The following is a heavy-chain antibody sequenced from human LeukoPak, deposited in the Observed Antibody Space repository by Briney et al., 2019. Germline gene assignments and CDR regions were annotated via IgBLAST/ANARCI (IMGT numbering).Heavy chain of an antibody. CDR2: ISYDGSNK. Sequence: GGSLRLSCAASGFTFSTYAMHWVRQAPGKGLEWVAVISYDGSNKYYADSVKGRFTISRDNSKNTLYLQMNRLRAEDTAVYYCVAGADYYGSGGLNDYWGQGTLVTVSS. J-gene: IGHJ4*02. CDR1: GFTFSTYA. V-gene: IGHV3-30*04. D-gene: IGHD3-10*01. CDR3: VAGADYYGSGGLNDY.